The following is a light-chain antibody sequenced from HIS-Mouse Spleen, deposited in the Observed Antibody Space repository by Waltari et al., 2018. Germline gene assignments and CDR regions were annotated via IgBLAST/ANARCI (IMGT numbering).Light chain of an antibody. CDR2: EVS. J-gene: IGLJ1*01. V-gene: IGLV2-14*01. CDR3: SSYTSSSTF. Sequence: QSALTQPASVSGSPGQSITISCTGTSSDVGGYNYVSWYQQHPGKAPKLMSYEVSNRPSGFSNRFSGSKSGNTASLTISGLQAEDEADYYCSSYTSSSTFFGTGTKVTVL. CDR1: SSDVGGYNY.